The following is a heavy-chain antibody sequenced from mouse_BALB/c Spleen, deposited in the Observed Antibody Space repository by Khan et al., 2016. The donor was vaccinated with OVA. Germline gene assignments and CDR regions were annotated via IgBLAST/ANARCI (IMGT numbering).Heavy chain of an antibody. J-gene: IGHJ3*01. CDR3: TRLAYYYDSEGFAY. CDR2: VSTGGSYT. CDR1: GFTFSTYG. Sequence: EVKLLESGGDLVKPGGSLKLSCAASGFTFSTYGMSWVRQAPDKRLEWVATVSTGGSYTYYPDSVKGRFTIYRDNAKNTLYLRMSGRRSEDTAMFYCTRLAYYYDSEGFAYWGQGTLVTVSA. D-gene: IGHD1-1*01. V-gene: IGHV5-6*01.